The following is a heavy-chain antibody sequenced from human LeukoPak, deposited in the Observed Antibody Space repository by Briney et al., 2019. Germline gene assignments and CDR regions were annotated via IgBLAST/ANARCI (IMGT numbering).Heavy chain of an antibody. Sequence: PGRSLRLSCAASGFAFSSYGMHWVRQAPGKGLEWVAVISYDGSNKYYADSVKGRFTISRDNSKNTLYLQMNSLRAEVTAVYYCAKEVRGYCSGGSCYPLDYWGQGTLVTVSS. V-gene: IGHV3-30*18. CDR1: GFAFSSYG. CDR3: AKEVRGYCSGGSCYPLDY. J-gene: IGHJ4*02. CDR2: ISYDGSNK. D-gene: IGHD2-15*01.